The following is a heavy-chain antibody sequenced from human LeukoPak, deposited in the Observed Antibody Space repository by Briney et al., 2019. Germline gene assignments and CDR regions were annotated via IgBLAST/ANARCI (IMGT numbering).Heavy chain of an antibody. D-gene: IGHD7-27*01. CDR3: ARMNWANAFDF. Sequence: SQTLSLTCAISGDSVSSNSAAWNWLRQSPSRGLEWLGRTYYRSKWYNDYAVYVKSRITVNPDTSKNQFSLQLNSVTPEDTAVYYCARMNWANAFDFWGQGTMVSVSS. V-gene: IGHV6-1*01. CDR2: TYYRSKWYN. J-gene: IGHJ3*01. CDR1: GDSVSSNSAA.